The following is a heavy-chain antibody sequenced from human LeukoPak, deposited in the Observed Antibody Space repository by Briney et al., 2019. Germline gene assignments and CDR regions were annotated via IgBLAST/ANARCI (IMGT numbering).Heavy chain of an antibody. Sequence: SEILSLTCTVSGGSISSYYWSWIRQPPGKGLEWIGYIYYSGSTNYNPSLKSRVTISVDTSKNQFSLKLSSVTAADTAVYYCARVSVTTETDWFDPWGQGTLVTVSS. CDR1: GGSISSYY. J-gene: IGHJ5*02. CDR2: IYYSGST. V-gene: IGHV4-59*01. CDR3: ARVSVTTETDWFDP. D-gene: IGHD4-17*01.